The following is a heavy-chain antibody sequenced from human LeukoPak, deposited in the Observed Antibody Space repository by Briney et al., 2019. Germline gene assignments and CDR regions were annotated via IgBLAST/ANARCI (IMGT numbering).Heavy chain of an antibody. V-gene: IGHV3-23*01. J-gene: IGHJ4*02. CDR3: AKARLVSGYYFDY. Sequence: GGSQRLSCAASGFTFSSYAMSWVRQAPGKGLEWVSAISGSGGSTYYADSVKGRFTISRDNSKNTLYLQMNSLRAEDTAVYYCAKARLVSGYYFDYWGQGTLVTVSS. CDR1: GFTFSSYA. D-gene: IGHD6-19*01. CDR2: ISGSGGST.